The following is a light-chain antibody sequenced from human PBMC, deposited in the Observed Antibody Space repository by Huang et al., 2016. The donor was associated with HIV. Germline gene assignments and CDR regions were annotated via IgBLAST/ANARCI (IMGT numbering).Light chain of an antibody. V-gene: IGKV3-11*01. CDR1: QGVSSY. CDR2: DAA. J-gene: IGKJ2*01. CDR3: QQRSNWPYT. Sequence: EIVLTQSPATLSLAPGERATLSCRASQGVSSYLAWYQQKPGQAPRLLIYDAANRATVIPARFSGSGSGTDFTLTISSLEPEDFAVYYCQQRSNWPYTFGQGTKLEIK.